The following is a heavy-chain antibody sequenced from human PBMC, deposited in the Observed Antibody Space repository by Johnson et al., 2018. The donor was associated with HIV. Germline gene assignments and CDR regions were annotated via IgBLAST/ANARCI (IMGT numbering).Heavy chain of an antibody. J-gene: IGHJ3*02. CDR3: AKEASGWYHAGDAFDI. Sequence: VQLVESGGGLVKPGGSLRLSCAASGFTFSSYSMHWVRHAPGKGLEWVAVIRYDGSDKDNADSVRGRFTISRDNSKNTLYLQMNSLRIEDTAVYYCAKEASGWYHAGDAFDIWGQGTMVTVSS. D-gene: IGHD6-19*01. V-gene: IGHV3-30*04. CDR2: IRYDGSDK. CDR1: GFTFSSYS.